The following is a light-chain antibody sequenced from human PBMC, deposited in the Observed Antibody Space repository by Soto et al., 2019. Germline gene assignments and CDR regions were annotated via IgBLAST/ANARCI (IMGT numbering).Light chain of an antibody. CDR2: GAS. CDR3: QQYKNGWT. CDR1: QSVSGN. Sequence: DIVLKQSPGTPSWSRGEIAALSCRASQSVSGNLARYQQKPGQAPRLLIYGASTRATGIPAKFSGGGSGTEFTLTISSLQSEDFAIYYCQQYKNGWTFGQGTKVDIK. V-gene: IGKV3-15*01. J-gene: IGKJ1*01.